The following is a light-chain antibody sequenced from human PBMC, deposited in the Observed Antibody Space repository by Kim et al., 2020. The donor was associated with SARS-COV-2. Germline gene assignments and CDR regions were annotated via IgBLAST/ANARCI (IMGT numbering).Light chain of an antibody. CDR1: KLGDKY. CDR2: QDS. Sequence: VSAGQTASITCSGDKLGDKYAFWYQQKPGQSPVLVIYQDSKRPSGIPERFSGSNSGNTATLTISGTQARDEADYYCQAWDSSTAVFGGGTKLTVL. CDR3: QAWDSSTAV. J-gene: IGLJ2*01. V-gene: IGLV3-1*01.